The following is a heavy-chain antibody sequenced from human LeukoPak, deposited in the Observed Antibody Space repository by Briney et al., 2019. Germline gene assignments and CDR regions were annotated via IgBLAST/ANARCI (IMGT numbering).Heavy chain of an antibody. CDR2: INSDGSTT. D-gene: IGHD6-13*01. CDR1: GFTFSTYW. V-gene: IGHV3-74*01. CDR3: ARDGGSSSWYDRY. Sequence: PGGSLRLSCAASGFTFSTYWMHWVRQGPGKGLVWVSAINSDGSTTTYADSVKGRFSISRDNAKDTLYLQMNSLRGDDTAVYYCARDGGSSSWYDRYWGQGTLVTVSS. J-gene: IGHJ4*02.